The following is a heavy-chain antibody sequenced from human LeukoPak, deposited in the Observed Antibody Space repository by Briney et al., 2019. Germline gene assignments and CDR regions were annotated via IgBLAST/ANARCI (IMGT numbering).Heavy chain of an antibody. D-gene: IGHD3-22*01. CDR2: VRSNSDGGTI. Sequence: GGSLRLSCATSGFTFSNAWMNWVRQAPGKGLEWVGRVRSNSDGGTIDYAAPVKGRFTLSRDDSKTTLYLQMNSLQTEDTAVYYCATDFYDSTWGQGTLVTVSS. CDR1: GFTFSNAW. J-gene: IGHJ5*02. V-gene: IGHV3-15*07. CDR3: ATDFYDST.